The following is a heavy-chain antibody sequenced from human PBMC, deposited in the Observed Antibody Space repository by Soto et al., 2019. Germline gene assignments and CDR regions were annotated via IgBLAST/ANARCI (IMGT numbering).Heavy chain of an antibody. V-gene: IGHV1-3*01. CDR2: INAGNGYT. D-gene: IGHD2-2*01. J-gene: IGHJ6*02. CDR1: GYTFTTYA. CDR3: ARDRRDCSSTSCSYGMDV. Sequence: GASVKVSCKASGYTFTTYAMHWVRQAPGQRLEWMGWINAGNGYTIYSQKFQGRVTITGDTSASTAYMELSSLRSEDTAVYYCARDRRDCSSTSCSYGMDVWGQGTTVTV.